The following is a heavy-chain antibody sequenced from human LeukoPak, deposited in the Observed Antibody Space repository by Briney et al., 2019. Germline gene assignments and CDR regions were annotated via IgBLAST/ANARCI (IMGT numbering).Heavy chain of an antibody. CDR3: AKSARYDSSGHNWFDP. Sequence: PGGSLRLSCAASGFTFSSYGMSWVRQAPGKGLEWVSAISGSGGSTYYADSVKGRFTISRDNSKNTLYLQMNSLRAEDTAVYYCAKSARYDSSGHNWFDPWGQGTLVTVSS. CDR2: ISGSGGST. CDR1: GFTFSSYG. J-gene: IGHJ5*02. V-gene: IGHV3-23*01. D-gene: IGHD3-22*01.